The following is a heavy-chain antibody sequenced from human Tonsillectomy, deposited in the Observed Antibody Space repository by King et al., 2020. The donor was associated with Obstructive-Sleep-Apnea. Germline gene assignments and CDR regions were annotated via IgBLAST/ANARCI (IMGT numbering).Heavy chain of an antibody. CDR1: GYTFTSYD. J-gene: IGHJ4*02. V-gene: IGHV1-8*01. CDR3: ARVGRYGDYFDY. D-gene: IGHD4-17*01. Sequence: QLVQSGAEVEKPGASVKVSCKASGYTFTSYDVNWVRQATGQGLEWMGWMNPNSGNTGYEQKFQGRVTMTRNTSISTAYMELSSLRSEDTAVYYCARVGRYGDYFDYWGQGTLVTVSS. CDR2: MNPNSGNT.